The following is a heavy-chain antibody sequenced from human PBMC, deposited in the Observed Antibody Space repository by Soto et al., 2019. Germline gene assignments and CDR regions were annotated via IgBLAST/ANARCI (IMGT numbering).Heavy chain of an antibody. Sequence: PSETLSLTCAVYGGSFSAYYLRWIRQPPGKGLEWVGEINHRGSTNCNPSLKSQVTISVDTSKNQFSLKLSSVTAADTAVYYCARQRPTDGRWEFANYYGLDVWGQGTTVTVSS. CDR3: ARQRPTDGRWEFANYYGLDV. V-gene: IGHV4-34*01. J-gene: IGHJ6*02. CDR1: GGSFSAYY. CDR2: INHRGST. D-gene: IGHD1-26*01.